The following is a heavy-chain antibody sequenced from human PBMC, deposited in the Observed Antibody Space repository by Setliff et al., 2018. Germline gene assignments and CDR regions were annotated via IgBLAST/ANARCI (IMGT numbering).Heavy chain of an antibody. Sequence: PGESLKISCKVSGYTFTSYWIGWVRQAPGEGLEWMGAIHPDDSDTRYSPSFQGQVTISVDKSTNTAHLQWSRLKASDTATYYCARHYLYGGNSFDFDYWGQGTMVTVSS. D-gene: IGHD2-21*02. CDR1: GYTFTSYW. J-gene: IGHJ4*02. CDR3: ARHYLYGGNSFDFDY. CDR2: IHPDDSDT. V-gene: IGHV5-51*01.